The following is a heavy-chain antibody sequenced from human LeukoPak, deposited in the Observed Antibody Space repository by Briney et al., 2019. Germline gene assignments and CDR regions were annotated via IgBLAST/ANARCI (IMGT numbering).Heavy chain of an antibody. CDR1: GFTFSSYS. CDR3: ARNQIVGATGFDY. CDR2: ISSSSSTI. J-gene: IGHJ4*02. Sequence: GGSLRLSCAASGFTFSSYSMNWVRQAPGKGLEWVSYISSSSSTIYYADSVKGRFTISRDNAKNSLYLQMNSLRAEDRAVYYCARNQIVGATGFDYWGQGTLVTVSS. V-gene: IGHV3-48*01. D-gene: IGHD1-26*01.